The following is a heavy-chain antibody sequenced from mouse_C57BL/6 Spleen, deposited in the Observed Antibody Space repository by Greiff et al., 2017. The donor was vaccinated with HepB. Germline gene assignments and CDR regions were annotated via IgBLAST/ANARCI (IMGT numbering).Heavy chain of an antibody. V-gene: IGHV5-17*01. CDR1: GFTFSDYG. Sequence: EVQVVESGGGLVKPGGSLKLSCAASGFTFSDYGMHWVRQAPEKGLEWVAYISSGSSTIYYAATVKGRFTISRDNAKNTLFLQMTSLRYEDTAMYYCARLYYGNYDWYFDVWGTGTTVTVSS. CDR3: ARLYYGNYDWYFDV. J-gene: IGHJ1*03. CDR2: ISSGSSTI. D-gene: IGHD2-1*01.